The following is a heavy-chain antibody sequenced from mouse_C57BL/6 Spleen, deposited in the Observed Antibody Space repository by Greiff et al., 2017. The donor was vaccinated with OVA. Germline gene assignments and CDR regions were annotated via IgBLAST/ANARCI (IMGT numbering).Heavy chain of an antibody. Sequence: VMLVESGGGLVKPGGSLKLSCAASGFTFSSYAMSWVRQTPEKRLEWVATISDGGSYTYYPDNVKGRFTISRDNAKNNLYLQMSHLKSEDTAMYYCARDQRAYYFDYWGQGTTLTVSS. CDR3: ARDQRAYYFDY. D-gene: IGHD3-3*01. V-gene: IGHV5-4*01. CDR1: GFTFSSYA. J-gene: IGHJ2*01. CDR2: ISDGGSYT.